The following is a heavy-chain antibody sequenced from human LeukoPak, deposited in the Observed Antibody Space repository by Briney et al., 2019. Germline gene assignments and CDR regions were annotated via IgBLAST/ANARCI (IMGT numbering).Heavy chain of an antibody. CDR2: ISSSSNYI. CDR3: ARDVGAAATDAFDI. Sequence: GGSLRLSCAASGFTFSTYNMNWVRQAPGKGLEWVSSISSSSNYIYYADSVKGRFTISRDNAKNSLYLQMNSPRAEDTDVYYCARDVGAAATDAFDIWGQGTMVTVSS. CDR1: GFTFSTYN. D-gene: IGHD6-25*01. J-gene: IGHJ3*02. V-gene: IGHV3-21*01.